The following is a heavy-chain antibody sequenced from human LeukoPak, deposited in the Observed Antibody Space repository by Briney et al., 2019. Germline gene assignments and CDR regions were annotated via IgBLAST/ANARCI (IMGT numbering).Heavy chain of an antibody. D-gene: IGHD2-8*01. CDR2: ISGSGGST. J-gene: IGHJ4*02. Sequence: GGSLRLSCAASGFTFSSYAMSWVRQAPGKGLEWVSAISGSGGSTYYADSVKGRFTISRDNSKNTLYLQMNSLRAEDPAVYYCAKDSLGYCTNGFDYWGQGTLVTVSS. CDR1: GFTFSSYA. CDR3: AKDSLGYCTNGFDY. V-gene: IGHV3-23*01.